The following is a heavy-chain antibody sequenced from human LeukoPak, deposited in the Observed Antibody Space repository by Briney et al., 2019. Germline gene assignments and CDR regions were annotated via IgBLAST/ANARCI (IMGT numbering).Heavy chain of an antibody. J-gene: IGHJ4*02. Sequence: SETLSLTCAVSGGSFSGYYWTWIRQPPGKGLEWIGEINHSGSANYNPSLKSRVTISVDTSKNQFSLKLSSVTAADTAVYYCARDLIPSHWGQGTLVTVSS. V-gene: IGHV4-34*01. CDR2: INHSGSA. CDR3: ARDLIPSH. CDR1: GGSFSGYY.